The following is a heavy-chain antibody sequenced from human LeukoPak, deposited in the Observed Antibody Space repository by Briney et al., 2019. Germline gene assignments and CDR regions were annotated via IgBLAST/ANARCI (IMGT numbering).Heavy chain of an antibody. J-gene: IGHJ3*02. Sequence: PSETLSLTCTVSGGSVSSGSYYWSWIRQPPGKGLEWIGYIYYSGSTNYNPSLKSRVTISVDTSKNQFSLKLSSVTAADTAVYYCARTPITMVRGVGKTGFDIWGQGTMVTVSS. CDR2: IYYSGST. CDR1: GGSVSSGSYY. V-gene: IGHV4-61*01. D-gene: IGHD3-10*01. CDR3: ARTPITMVRGVGKTGFDI.